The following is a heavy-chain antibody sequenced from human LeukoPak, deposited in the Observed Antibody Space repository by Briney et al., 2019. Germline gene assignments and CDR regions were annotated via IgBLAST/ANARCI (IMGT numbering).Heavy chain of an antibody. CDR2: INWNGGST. J-gene: IGHJ3*02. CDR1: GFTFDDHG. CDR3: ANRAYDAFDI. D-gene: IGHD3-16*01. V-gene: IGHV3-20*04. Sequence: GGSLRLSCAASGFTFDDHGMSWVRQAPGKGLEWVSGINWNGGSTGYADSVKGRFTISRDNSKNTLYLQMNSLRAEDTAVYYCANRAYDAFDIWGQGTMVTVSS.